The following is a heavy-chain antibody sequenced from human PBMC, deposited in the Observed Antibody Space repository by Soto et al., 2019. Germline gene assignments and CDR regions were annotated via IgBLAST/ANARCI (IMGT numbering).Heavy chain of an antibody. CDR1: GFTFSNYG. D-gene: IGHD1-26*01. V-gene: IGHV3-48*01. Sequence: EVKLVESGGDLGQPGGSLGLSCAASGFTFSNYGMNWFRQAPGKGLEWISYISSSGSARYFADSVKGRFTISRDNAKNSLYLQMNSLRAEDTAVYYCARDDIPHVERRGSDYWGQGTLVTVSS. CDR2: ISSSGSAR. J-gene: IGHJ1*01. CDR3: ARDDIPHVERRGSDY.